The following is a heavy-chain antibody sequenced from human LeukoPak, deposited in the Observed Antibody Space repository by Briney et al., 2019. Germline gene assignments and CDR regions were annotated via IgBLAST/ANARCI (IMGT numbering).Heavy chain of an antibody. CDR3: AGAEPRGIIWHPY. J-gene: IGHJ4*02. Sequence: SETLSLTCTVSGYSISSGYYWGWIRQPPGKGLEWIGSIYHSGSTYYNPSLKSRVTISVGTSKNQFSLKLSSVTAADTAVYYCAGAEPRGIIWHPYWGQGTLVTVSS. CDR2: IYHSGST. V-gene: IGHV4-38-2*02. CDR1: GYSISSGYY.